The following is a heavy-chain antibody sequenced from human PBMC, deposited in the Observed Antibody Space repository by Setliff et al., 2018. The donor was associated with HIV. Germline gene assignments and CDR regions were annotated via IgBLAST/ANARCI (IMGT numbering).Heavy chain of an antibody. Sequence: LSLTCTVSGGSISSDDHYWSWIRQPPGKGLEWIGYIYHTGATYYKSSLESRLTISVDTSKNQFSLKLNSVTAADTAVYFCARMSISASVYFDYWGQGSQVTVS. V-gene: IGHV4-30-4*01. CDR2: IYHTGAT. CDR1: GGSISSDDHY. J-gene: IGHJ4*02. CDR3: ARMSISASVYFDY. D-gene: IGHD6-25*01.